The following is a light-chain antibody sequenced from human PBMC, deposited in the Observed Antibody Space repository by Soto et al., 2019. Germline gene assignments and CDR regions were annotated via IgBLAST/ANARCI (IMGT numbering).Light chain of an antibody. CDR1: QDIRTE. CDR2: GTF. V-gene: IGKV1-6*01. Sequence: AIQMTQSPSSLSASVGERVTITCRASQDIRTELGWYQQKPGKAPRLLIYGTFSLQSGVPSRFSGSGSGTDFTLTISSLQPDDFATYYCLQDFKYPGTFGQGTKVEVK. CDR3: LQDFKYPGT. J-gene: IGKJ1*01.